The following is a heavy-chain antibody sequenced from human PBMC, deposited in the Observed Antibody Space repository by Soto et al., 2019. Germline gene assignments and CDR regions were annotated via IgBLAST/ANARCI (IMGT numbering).Heavy chain of an antibody. J-gene: IGHJ4*02. V-gene: IGHV3-30*03. CDR1: GFTSSSYG. Sequence: PGGPLRLSCAASGFTSSSYGMHWVRQAPGKGLEWVAVISYDGSNKYSADSVKGRFTISRDNSKNTLYLQMNSLRAEDMVVYYCARGTLYGGPQYYFDYGGQGTLVTVSS. D-gene: IGHD4-17*01. CDR2: ISYDGSNK. CDR3: ARGTLYGGPQYYFDY.